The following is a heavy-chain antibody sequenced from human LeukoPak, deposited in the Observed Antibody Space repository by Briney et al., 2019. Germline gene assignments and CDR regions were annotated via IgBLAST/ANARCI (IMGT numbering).Heavy chain of an antibody. CDR1: GFTFNGYV. CDR3: ARDLESYYYGMDV. Sequence: GGALRLSCAASGFTFNGYVMHWVGQARGKGLEGVAVISYDGTDNYYADSVKGRFTISRDNSKKTLYLQRNSLRVEDTAVYYCARDLESYYYGMDVWGQGPTVTVSS. CDR2: ISYDGTDN. J-gene: IGHJ6*02. D-gene: IGHD1-1*01. V-gene: IGHV3-30*04.